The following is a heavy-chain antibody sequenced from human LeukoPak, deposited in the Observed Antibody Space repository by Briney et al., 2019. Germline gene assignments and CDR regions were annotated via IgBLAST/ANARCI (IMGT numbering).Heavy chain of an antibody. V-gene: IGHV4-39*01. D-gene: IGHD1-26*01. CDR3: ARHDPDSMVGYFDY. Sequence: SETLSLTCTVYGGSISSSSYYWGWIRQPPGKGLEWFGSIYYSGSTYYNPSLKSRVTISVDTSKNQFSLKLSSVTAADTAVYYCARHDPDSMVGYFDYWGQGTLVTVSS. CDR1: GGSISSSSYY. J-gene: IGHJ4*02. CDR2: IYYSGST.